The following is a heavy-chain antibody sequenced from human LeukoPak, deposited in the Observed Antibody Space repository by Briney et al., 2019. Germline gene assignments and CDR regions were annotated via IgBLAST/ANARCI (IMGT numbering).Heavy chain of an antibody. CDR3: ARGGPYYSSSWYYYYYMDV. V-gene: IGHV1-2*02. D-gene: IGHD6-13*01. Sequence: ASVKVSCKASGYTFTGYYMHWVRQAPGQGLEWMGWINPNSGGTNYAQKFQGRVTMTRDTSISTAYMELSRLRSDDTAVYYCARGGPYYSSSWYYYYYMDVWGKGTTVTVSS. CDR2: INPNSGGT. CDR1: GYTFTGYY. J-gene: IGHJ6*03.